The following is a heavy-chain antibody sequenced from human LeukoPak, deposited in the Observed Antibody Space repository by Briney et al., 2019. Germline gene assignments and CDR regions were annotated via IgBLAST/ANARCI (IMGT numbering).Heavy chain of an antibody. J-gene: IGHJ3*02. CDR1: GGSISSYY. Sequence: SETLSLTCTVSGGSISSYYWSWIRQPAGKGLEWVGRIYTSGSTNYNPSLKSRVTMSVDTSKNQFSLKLSSVTAADTAVYYCAREGKPEYSSSSYAFDIWGQGTMVTVSS. V-gene: IGHV4-4*07. CDR2: IYTSGST. D-gene: IGHD6-6*01. CDR3: AREGKPEYSSSSYAFDI.